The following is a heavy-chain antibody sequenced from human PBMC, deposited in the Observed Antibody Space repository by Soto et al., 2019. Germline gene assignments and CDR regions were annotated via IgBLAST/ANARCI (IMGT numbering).Heavy chain of an antibody. CDR3: STRAYDTNGYYRFDP. Sequence: PSETLCVPCAFYDGSFSGHCWTWIRQSPGKGLEWIGDINHSGRVNYSPSLKSRVTISLDTSKNQFSLNLSAVTAADTAMYYCSTRAYDTNGYYRFDPWGQGTLVTVSS. V-gene: IGHV4-34*01. CDR1: DGSFSGHC. D-gene: IGHD3-22*01. J-gene: IGHJ5*01. CDR2: INHSGRV.